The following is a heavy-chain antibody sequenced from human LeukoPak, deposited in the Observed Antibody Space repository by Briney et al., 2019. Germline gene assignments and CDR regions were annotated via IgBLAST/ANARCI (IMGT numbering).Heavy chain of an antibody. D-gene: IGHD5-12*01. CDR2: IRYDGSNK. CDR1: GFTFSSYG. Sequence: GGSLRLSCAASGFTFSSYGLHWVRQAPGKGLEWVAFIRYDGSNKYYADSVKGRFTISRDNSKNTLYLQMNSLRAEDTAVYYCAKRGYSGYDRYYYYMDVWGKGTPVTISS. J-gene: IGHJ6*03. V-gene: IGHV3-30*02. CDR3: AKRGYSGYDRYYYYMDV.